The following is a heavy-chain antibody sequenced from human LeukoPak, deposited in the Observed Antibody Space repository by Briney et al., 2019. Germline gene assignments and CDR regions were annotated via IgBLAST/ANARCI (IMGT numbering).Heavy chain of an antibody. D-gene: IGHD2-15*01. CDR2: IRHDGNAK. J-gene: IGHJ4*02. CDR1: GFTFSSYW. Sequence: PGGSLRLSCAASGFTFSSYWMSWVRQAPGKGLEWVANIRHDGNAKNYVPSVRGRFTISRDNAKNSLYLQMNSLTVEDTAVYYSATSHDSAGNDWGQGTLVTVSS. CDR3: ATSHDSAGND. V-gene: IGHV3-7*01.